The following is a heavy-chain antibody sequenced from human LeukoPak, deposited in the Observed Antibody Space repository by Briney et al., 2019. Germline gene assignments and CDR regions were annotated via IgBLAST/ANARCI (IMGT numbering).Heavy chain of an antibody. J-gene: IGHJ6*02. CDR3: AKDLDDYGYGMDV. CDR2: ISYDGSNK. Sequence: GGSLRLSCAASGFTFSSYGMHWVRQAPGKGLEWAAVISYDGSNKYYADSVKGRFTISRDNSKNTLYLQMNSLRAEDTAVYYCAKDLDDYGYGMDVWGQGTTVTVSS. CDR1: GFTFSSYG. V-gene: IGHV3-30*18.